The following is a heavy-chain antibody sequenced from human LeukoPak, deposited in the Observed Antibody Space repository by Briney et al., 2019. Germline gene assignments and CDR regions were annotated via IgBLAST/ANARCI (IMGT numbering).Heavy chain of an antibody. CDR2: INHSGST. V-gene: IGHV4-34*01. CDR3: AGTVTAIVYYYYYMDV. Sequence: SETLSLTCAVYSGSFSGYYWSWIRQPPGKGLEWIGEINHSGSTNYNPSLKSRVTISVDTSKNQFSLKLSSVTAADTAVYYCAGTVTAIVYYYYYMDVWGKGTTVTVSS. CDR1: SGSFSGYY. J-gene: IGHJ6*03. D-gene: IGHD4-11*01.